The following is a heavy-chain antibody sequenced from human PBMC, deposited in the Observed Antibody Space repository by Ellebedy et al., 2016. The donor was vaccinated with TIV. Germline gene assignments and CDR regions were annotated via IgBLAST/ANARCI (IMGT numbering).Heavy chain of an antibody. CDR2: ISYHGSDK. J-gene: IGHJ5*01. CDR1: GFTFSDNA. V-gene: IGHV3-30*01. D-gene: IGHD3-10*01. Sequence: PGGSLRLSCAASGFTFSDNAMGWARQAPGKWLEWVSLISYHGSDKYYADSVKGRFTISRDNSKNTLDLQMNNLRTEETAVYYCARDPDAFGDQYFDLWGQGTLVIVSS. CDR3: ARDPDAFGDQYFDL.